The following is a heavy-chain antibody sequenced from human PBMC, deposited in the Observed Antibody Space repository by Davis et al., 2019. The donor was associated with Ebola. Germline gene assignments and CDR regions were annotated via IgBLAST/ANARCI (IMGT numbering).Heavy chain of an antibody. CDR3: ARGWLRSPGFDY. CDR1: GDSVSSQSAA. Sequence: HSQTLSLTCAISGDSVSSQSAAWNWIRQSPSRGLEWLGRTYYKSKWLNDYAVSMKSRIIINPDTSKNQFSLQLNSVTPEDAAVYFCARGWLRSPGFDYWGQGTLVSVSS. J-gene: IGHJ4*02. CDR2: TYYKSKWLN. V-gene: IGHV6-1*01. D-gene: IGHD5-12*01.